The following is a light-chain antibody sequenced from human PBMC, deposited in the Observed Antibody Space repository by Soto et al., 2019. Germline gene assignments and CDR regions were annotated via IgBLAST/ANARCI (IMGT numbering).Light chain of an antibody. CDR2: DAS. J-gene: IGKJ2*01. Sequence: DIQMTQSPSSLSASVGDRVTITCQASQDISNYLNGYQQQPGKAPKLLIYDASNLETGVPSRFSGSGSGTDFTFPISSLQPEDIATYYCQQYDNLPRYTFGQGTKLEIK. V-gene: IGKV1-33*01. CDR3: QQYDNLPRYT. CDR1: QDISNY.